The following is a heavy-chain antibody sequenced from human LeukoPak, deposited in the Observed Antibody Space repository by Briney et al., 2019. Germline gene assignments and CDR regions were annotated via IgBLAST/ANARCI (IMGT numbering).Heavy chain of an antibody. CDR2: INHSGST. D-gene: IGHD2-2*02. CDR1: GGSFSGYH. V-gene: IGHV4-34*01. CDR3: ARVGAYCSSTSCYTRWPYYFDY. J-gene: IGHJ4*02. Sequence: PSETLSLTCAVYGGSFSGYHWSWIRQPPGKGLEWIGEINHSGSTNYNPSLKSRVTISVDTSKNQFSLKLSSVTAADTAVYYCARVGAYCSSTSCYTRWPYYFDYWGQGTLVTVSS.